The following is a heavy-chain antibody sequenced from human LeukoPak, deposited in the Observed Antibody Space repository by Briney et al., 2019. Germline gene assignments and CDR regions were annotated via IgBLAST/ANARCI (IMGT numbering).Heavy chain of an antibody. CDR2: IKQDGSEI. D-gene: IGHD2-15*01. CDR3: ARTRSGEGY. Sequence: PGGSLRLSCAASGXTFSNYWMSWVRQAPGKGLEWVASIKQDGSEIYYVDSVKGRFTISRDNAKNSLCLQMNTLRAEDTAVYYCARTRSGEGYWGQGTLVTVSS. CDR1: GXTFSNYW. J-gene: IGHJ4*02. V-gene: IGHV3-7*04.